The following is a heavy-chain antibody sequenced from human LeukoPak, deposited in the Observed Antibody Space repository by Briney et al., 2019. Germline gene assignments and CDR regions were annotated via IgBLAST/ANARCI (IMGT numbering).Heavy chain of an antibody. CDR3: ARERAGAFDI. V-gene: IGHV4-34*01. CDR2: INHSGST. CDR1: GGSFSGYY. Sequence: SETLSLTCAVYGGSFSGYYWSWIRQPPGKGLEWIGEINHSGSTNYNPSLKSRVTISVDTSKNQFSLKLSSVTAADTAVCYCARERAGAFDIWGQGTMVTVSS. J-gene: IGHJ3*02.